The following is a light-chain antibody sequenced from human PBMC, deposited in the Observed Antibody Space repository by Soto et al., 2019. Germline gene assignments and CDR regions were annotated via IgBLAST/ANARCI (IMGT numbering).Light chain of an antibody. J-gene: IGKJ5*01. CDR1: QSVRSNF. CDR2: GAS. CDR3: QQRNIGPPVT. Sequence: MVLTQSPGSPYCSRWEGAALSCMAIQSVRSNFLAWYQQKPGPSPRLLIYGASTRATGIPDRFSGSGSGTDFTLTISSREPEHSPVYYFQQRNIGPPVTFGQGTRLEI. V-gene: IGKV3D-20*02.